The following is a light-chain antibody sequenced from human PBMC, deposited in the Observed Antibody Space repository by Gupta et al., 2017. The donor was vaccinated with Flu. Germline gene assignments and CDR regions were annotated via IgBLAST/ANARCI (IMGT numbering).Light chain of an antibody. CDR3: QAWDSSTYV. V-gene: IGLV3-1*01. Sequence: PGKTASITCSGDKLGDKYVCWYQQKPGQSPVLVIYQDNKRPSGIPERFSGSNSGNTATLTISGTQAMDEADYYCQAWDSSTYVFGTGTKVTAL. J-gene: IGLJ1*01. CDR1: KLGDKY. CDR2: QDN.